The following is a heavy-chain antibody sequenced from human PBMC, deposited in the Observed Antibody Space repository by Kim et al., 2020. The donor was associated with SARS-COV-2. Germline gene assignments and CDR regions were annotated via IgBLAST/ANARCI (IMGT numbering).Heavy chain of an antibody. D-gene: IGHD3-22*01. CDR1: GYTFTSYA. CDR3: ARDAHGGPNTMIVVVTHFDY. V-gene: IGHV1-3*01. CDR2: INAGNGNT. Sequence: ASVKVSCKASGYTFTSYAMHWVRQAPGQRLEWMGWINAGNGNTKYSQKFQGRVTITRDTSASTAYMELSSLRSEDTAVYYCARDAHGGPNTMIVVVTHFDYWGQGTLVTVSS. J-gene: IGHJ4*02.